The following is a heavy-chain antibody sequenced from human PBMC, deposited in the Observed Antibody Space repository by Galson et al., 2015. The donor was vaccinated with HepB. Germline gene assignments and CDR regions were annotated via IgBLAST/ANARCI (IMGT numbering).Heavy chain of an antibody. J-gene: IGHJ6*02. CDR3: ARDKGTLYYHGMDV. CDR2: IIPVLGLA. V-gene: IGHV1-69*04. CDR1: GDTFSSDG. D-gene: IGHD3-10*01. Sequence: SVKVSCKASGDTFSSDGISWVRQAPGQGLERMGRIIPVLGLANYAQKYQGRVTMTADKSTSTAYMELSSLRSEDTAVYYCARDKGTLYYHGMDVWGLGTTVTVSS.